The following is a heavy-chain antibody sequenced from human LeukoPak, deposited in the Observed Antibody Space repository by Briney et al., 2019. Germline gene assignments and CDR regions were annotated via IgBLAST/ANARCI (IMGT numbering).Heavy chain of an antibody. CDR2: ISSSSSYI. CDR1: GFTFSSYS. D-gene: IGHD2-21*02. Sequence: KPGGSLRLSCAASGFTFSSYSMNWVRQAPGKGLEWVSSISSSSSYIYYADSVKGRFTISRDNAKNSLYLQMNSLRAEDTAVYYCARESSIIVVVTAISYYFDYWGQGTLVTVSS. V-gene: IGHV3-21*01. CDR3: ARESSIIVVVTAISYYFDY. J-gene: IGHJ4*02.